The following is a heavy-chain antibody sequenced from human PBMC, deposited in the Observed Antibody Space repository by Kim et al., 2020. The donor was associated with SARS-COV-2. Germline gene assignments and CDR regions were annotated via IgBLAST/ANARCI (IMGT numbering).Heavy chain of an antibody. CDR3: TTNSWWGGAY. J-gene: IGHJ4*02. V-gene: IGHV3-15*01. D-gene: IGHD3-16*01. CDR2: IKRKTDGETT. Sequence: GGSLRLSCAASGFTVSDAWMSWVRQAPGKGLEWVGRIKRKTDGETTDYAAPVKGRFTISRDDSKKTIYLQMNRLQTEDTAVYYCTTNSWWGGAYWGQGTL. CDR1: GFTVSDAW.